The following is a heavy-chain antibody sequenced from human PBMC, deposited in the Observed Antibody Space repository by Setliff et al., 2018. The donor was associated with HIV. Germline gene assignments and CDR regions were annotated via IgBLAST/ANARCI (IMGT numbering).Heavy chain of an antibody. V-gene: IGHV3-48*01. CDR1: GFDFSRYA. CDR3: AKDRNRFYYDSSGYPDY. Sequence: HPGGSLRLSCAASGFDFSRYAMNWVRQAPGKGLEWVSYISSSGSTIYYADSVKGRFTISRDNAKNSLYLQMNSLRAEDTAVYYCAKDRNRFYYDSSGYPDYWGQGTLVTVSS. J-gene: IGHJ4*02. D-gene: IGHD3-22*01. CDR2: ISSSGSTI.